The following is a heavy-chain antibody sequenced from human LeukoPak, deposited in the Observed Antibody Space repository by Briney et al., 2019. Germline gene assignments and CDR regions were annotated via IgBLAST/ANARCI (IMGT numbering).Heavy chain of an antibody. V-gene: IGHV3-20*01. D-gene: IGHD1-26*01. J-gene: IGHJ6*03. CDR3: AKSYVGCYYYYTAV. CDR2: INGNGCST. CDR1: GFTFDDYD. Sequence: GGSLRLSCAASGFTFDDYDMNWVRQAPGKGLEWVSVINGNGCSTGYADSVKGRFTISRDNAKNSLYLQMDSLRAEDTALYHCAKSYVGCYYYYTAVCGKGTTVTVSS.